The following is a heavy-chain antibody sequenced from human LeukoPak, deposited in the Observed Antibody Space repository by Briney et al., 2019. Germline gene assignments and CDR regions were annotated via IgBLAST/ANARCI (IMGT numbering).Heavy chain of an antibody. D-gene: IGHD5-12*01. Sequence: PGGSLRLSCAASGFTFSDYYMSWIRQAPGKGLEWIAYISSSGSTTKYADSVKGRFTMSRDNAKNAVYMEMNSLRVEDTAVYYCARDRGWDGYGYAFLDYWGHGTLVTVSS. J-gene: IGHJ4*01. CDR3: ARDRGWDGYGYAFLDY. CDR2: ISSSGSTT. CDR1: GFTFSDYY. V-gene: IGHV3-11*04.